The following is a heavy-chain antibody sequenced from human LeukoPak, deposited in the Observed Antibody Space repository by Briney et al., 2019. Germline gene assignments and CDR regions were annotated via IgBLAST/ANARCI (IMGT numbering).Heavy chain of an antibody. J-gene: IGHJ4*02. CDR3: ARPGGIGYCSGGSCYSYY. CDR1: GFTFSSYS. D-gene: IGHD2-15*01. Sequence: GGSLRLSCAASGFTFSSYSMNWVRQAPGKGLEWVSSISSSSSYIYYADSVKGRFTISRDNAKNSLYLQMNSLRAEDTAVYYCARPGGIGYCSGGSCYSYYWGQGTLVTVSS. CDR2: ISSSSSYI. V-gene: IGHV3-21*01.